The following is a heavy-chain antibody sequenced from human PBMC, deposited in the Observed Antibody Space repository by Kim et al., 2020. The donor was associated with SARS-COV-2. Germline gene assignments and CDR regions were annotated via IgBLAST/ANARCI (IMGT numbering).Heavy chain of an antibody. J-gene: IGHJ3*02. CDR2: IWYDGSNK. Sequence: GGSLRLSCAASGFTFSSYGMHWVRQAPGKGLEWVAVIWYDGSNKYYADSVKGRFTISRDNSKNTLYLQMNSLGAEDTAVYYCAREFYGDEQDAFDIWGQGTMVTVSS. CDR3: AREFYGDEQDAFDI. V-gene: IGHV3-33*01. D-gene: IGHD4-17*01. CDR1: GFTFSSYG.